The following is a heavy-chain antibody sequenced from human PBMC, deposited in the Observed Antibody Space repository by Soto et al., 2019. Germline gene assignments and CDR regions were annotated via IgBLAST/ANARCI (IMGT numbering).Heavy chain of an antibody. Sequence: EVQLLESGGGLVQPAGSLRLSCAASGFIFSTYTMSWFRQAPGTGLEWVSSMDGSGKSTFYSASVKGRFTISRDNSGNKVYLQMSSLRAEDTAIYYCAKDFTPDSRWDIDYWGQGSLVTVSS. CDR1: GFIFSTYT. V-gene: IGHV3-23*01. CDR2: MDGSGKST. CDR3: AKDFTPDSRWDIDY. D-gene: IGHD1-26*01. J-gene: IGHJ4*02.